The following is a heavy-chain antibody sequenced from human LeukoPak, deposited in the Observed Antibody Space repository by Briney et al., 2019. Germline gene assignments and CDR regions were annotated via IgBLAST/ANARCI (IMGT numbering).Heavy chain of an antibody. V-gene: IGHV3-9*01. J-gene: IGHJ4*02. CDR1: GFTFSSYG. CDR2: ISWNSGSI. D-gene: IGHD6-25*01. CDR3: AKDISQQRLFDY. Sequence: GGSLRLSCAASGFTFSSYGMHWVRQAPGKGLEWVSGISWNSGSIGYADSVKGRFTISRDNAKNSLYLQMNSLRAEDTALYYCAKDISQQRLFDYWGQGTLVTVSS.